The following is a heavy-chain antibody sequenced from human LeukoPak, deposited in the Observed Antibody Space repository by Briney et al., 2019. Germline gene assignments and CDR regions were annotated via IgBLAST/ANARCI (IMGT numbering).Heavy chain of an antibody. D-gene: IGHD3-3*01. CDR2: VYYTDKT. J-gene: IGHJ4*02. CDR1: NDSFSNYY. CDR3: ARGLNDFWTGENY. V-gene: IGHV4-59*12. Sequence: PSETLSLTCTVSNDSFSNYYWTWIRQSPGKALEWIGYVYYTDKTHYNPSLKSRVFISADTSQNQFSLRLSSVTAADTAVYYCARGLNDFWTGENYWGQGTLVTVSS.